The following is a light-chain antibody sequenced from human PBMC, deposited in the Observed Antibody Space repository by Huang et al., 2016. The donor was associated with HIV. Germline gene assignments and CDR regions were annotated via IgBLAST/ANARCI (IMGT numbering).Light chain of an antibody. CDR1: QNIASY. J-gene: IGKJ2*01. V-gene: IGKV1-39*01. CDR2: TAS. CDR3: LQSYSMFRT. Sequence: EIQMTQSPSSLSASVGDTVTITCRANQNIASYINWYQQRPGKAPKRLIYTASSLQTGVPSRFSGSGSGTDFTLTSDSLQPEDFATYYCLQSYSMFRTFGQGTKLDFK.